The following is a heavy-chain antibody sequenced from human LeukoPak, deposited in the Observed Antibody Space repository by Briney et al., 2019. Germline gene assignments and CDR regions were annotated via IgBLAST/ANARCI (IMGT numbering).Heavy chain of an antibody. CDR3: AKDPASRDSSGWHVYDY. Sequence: RSGGSLRLSCAASGFTFSSYAMSWVRQAPGKGLEWVSAISGSGGSTYYADSVKGRFTISRDNSKNTLYLQMNSLRAEDTAVYYCAKDPASRDSSGWHVYDYWGQGTLVTVSS. CDR2: ISGSGGST. J-gene: IGHJ4*02. D-gene: IGHD6-19*01. V-gene: IGHV3-23*01. CDR1: GFTFSSYA.